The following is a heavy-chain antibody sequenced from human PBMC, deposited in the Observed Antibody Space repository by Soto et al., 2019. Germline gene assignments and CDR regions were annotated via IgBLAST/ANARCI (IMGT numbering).Heavy chain of an antibody. CDR1: GGSISRGDYY. V-gene: IGHV4-30-4*01. D-gene: IGHD3-10*01. CDR3: ARHFSGIFYDFLAY. J-gene: IGHJ4*02. Sequence: PSETLSLTCTVSGGSISRGDYYWSWILQPPGKGLEWIGYIYHSGSTYYNPSLKSRVTISVDTSKNLFSLKLSSVTAADTAVYYCARHFSGIFYDFLAYWGQGMLVTVSS. CDR2: IYHSGST.